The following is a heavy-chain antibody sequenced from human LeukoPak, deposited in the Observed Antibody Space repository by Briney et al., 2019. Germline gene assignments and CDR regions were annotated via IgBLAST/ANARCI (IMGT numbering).Heavy chain of an antibody. Sequence: GGSLRLSCAASGFTFSSNGMNWVRQAPGKGLEWVSYISATGGTIYYADSVKGRFTISRDNAKNSLYLQMNSLRAEDTAVYYCAREDDYDFWSGYLPPFDYWGQGTLVTVSS. D-gene: IGHD3-3*01. J-gene: IGHJ4*02. V-gene: IGHV3-48*04. CDR1: GFTFSSNG. CDR3: AREDDYDFWSGYLPPFDY. CDR2: ISATGGTI.